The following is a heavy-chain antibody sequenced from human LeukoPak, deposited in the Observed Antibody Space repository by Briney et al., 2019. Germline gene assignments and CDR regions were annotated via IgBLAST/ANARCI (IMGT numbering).Heavy chain of an antibody. CDR2: IYTSGST. V-gene: IGHV4-61*02. D-gene: IGHD2-2*01. CDR3: TRGPKVVPAAI. J-gene: IGHJ4*02. CDR1: GGSISSGSYY. Sequence: SQTLSLTCTVSGGSISSGSYYWSWIRQPAGKGLEWIGRIYTSGSTNYNPSLKSRVTISVDTSKNQFSLKLNSVTAADTAVYYCTRGPKVVPAAIWGQGTLVTVSS.